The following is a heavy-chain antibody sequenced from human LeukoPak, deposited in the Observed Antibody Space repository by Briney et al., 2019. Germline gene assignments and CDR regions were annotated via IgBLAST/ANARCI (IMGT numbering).Heavy chain of an antibody. CDR1: GGSISGYY. CDR3: ARVRKDYDILTGYYNGYNWFDP. Sequence: SETLSLTCTVSGGSISGYYWSWIRQPPGKALEWIAYIYSSGTNLYNPSLKSRGTISVDPSKNQFSLELRSVTAADTAVYYCARVRKDYDILTGYYNGYNWFDPWGQGTLVTVSS. CDR2: IYSSGTN. D-gene: IGHD3-9*01. J-gene: IGHJ5*02. V-gene: IGHV4-59*12.